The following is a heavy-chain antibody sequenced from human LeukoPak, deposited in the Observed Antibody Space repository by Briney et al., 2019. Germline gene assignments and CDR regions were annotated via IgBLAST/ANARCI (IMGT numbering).Heavy chain of an antibody. CDR1: GFTFSSYA. Sequence: GGSLRLSCAASGFTFSSYAMSWVRQAPGKGLEWVSAISGSGGSTYYADSVKGRFTISRDNSKNTLYLQMNSLRAEDTAVYYCAKELRGYYYGSGSYTAYYGMDVWGQGTTVTVSS. CDR2: ISGSGGST. J-gene: IGHJ6*02. D-gene: IGHD3-10*01. CDR3: AKELRGYYYGSGSYTAYYGMDV. V-gene: IGHV3-23*01.